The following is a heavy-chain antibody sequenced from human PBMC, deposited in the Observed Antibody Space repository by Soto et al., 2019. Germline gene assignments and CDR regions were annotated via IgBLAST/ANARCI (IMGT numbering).Heavy chain of an antibody. CDR2: IKQDGSEN. Sequence: EVQLVESGGGLVQPGGSLRLSCAASGFTFSSYWMSWVRQAPGKGLEWVANIKQDGSENYYVDSVKGRFTISRDNAHNSQYLQMNSLSAEDTAVYYWARDLPSAYCSSTSCNYGMDVWGQGTTVTV. J-gene: IGHJ6*02. CDR1: GFTFSSYW. D-gene: IGHD2-2*01. V-gene: IGHV3-7*01. CDR3: ARDLPSAYCSSTSCNYGMDV.